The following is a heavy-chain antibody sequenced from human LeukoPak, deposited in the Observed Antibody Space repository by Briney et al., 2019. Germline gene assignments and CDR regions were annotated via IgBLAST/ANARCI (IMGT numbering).Heavy chain of an antibody. CDR2: IYYGSVFYSVST. Sequence: SETLSLTCTVSGGSISSSSYYWGWIRQPPGKGLEWIGSIYYGSVFYSVSTYYNPSLKSRVTMSGDTSKNQFSLKLSSLTAADTAIYYCAREIYYDSSAYDYWGQGTLVTVSS. J-gene: IGHJ4*02. CDR1: GGSISSSSYY. V-gene: IGHV4-39*07. D-gene: IGHD3-22*01. CDR3: AREIYYDSSAYDY.